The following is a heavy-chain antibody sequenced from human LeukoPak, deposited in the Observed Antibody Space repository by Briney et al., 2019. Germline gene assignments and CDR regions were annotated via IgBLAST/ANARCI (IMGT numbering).Heavy chain of an antibody. CDR3: ARHQWELLPPDY. V-gene: IGHV4-39*01. Sequence: SETLSLTCTVSGGSISSSSYYWGWIRQPPGKGLEWIGSIYYSGSTYYNPSLKSRVTISVDTSKNQFSLKLSSATAADTAVYYCARHQWELLPPDYWGQGTLVTVSS. J-gene: IGHJ4*02. CDR1: GGSISSSSYY. CDR2: IYYSGST. D-gene: IGHD1-26*01.